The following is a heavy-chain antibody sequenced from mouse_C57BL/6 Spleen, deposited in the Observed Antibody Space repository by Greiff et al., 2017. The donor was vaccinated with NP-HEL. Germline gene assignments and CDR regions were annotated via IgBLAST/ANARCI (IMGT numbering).Heavy chain of an antibody. CDR3: VRQRGYYDYDGTSRYFDV. CDR1: GFSFNTYA. CDR2: IRSKSNNYAT. V-gene: IGHV10-1*01. Sequence: EVQLVESGGGLVQPKGSLKLSCAASGFSFNTYAMNWVRQAPGKGLEWVARIRSKSNNYATYYADSVKYRFTISRDDSESMIYLQMNNLTTEDTAMYYCVRQRGYYDYDGTSRYFDVWGTGTTVTVSS. J-gene: IGHJ1*03. D-gene: IGHD2-4*01.